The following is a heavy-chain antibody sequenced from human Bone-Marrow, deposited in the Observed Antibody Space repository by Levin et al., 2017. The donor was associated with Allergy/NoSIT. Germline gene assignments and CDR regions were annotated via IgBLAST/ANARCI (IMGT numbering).Heavy chain of an antibody. V-gene: IGHV3-74*01. CDR1: GFTFSSYW. CDR3: AREGTVTGDY. Sequence: PGESLKISCAASGFTFSSYWMHWVRQAPGKGLVWVSRINSDGSSTSYADSVKGRFTISIDNAKNTLYLQMNSLRAEDTAVYYCAREGTVTGDYWGQGTLVTVSS. D-gene: IGHD4-17*01. J-gene: IGHJ4*02. CDR2: INSDGSST.